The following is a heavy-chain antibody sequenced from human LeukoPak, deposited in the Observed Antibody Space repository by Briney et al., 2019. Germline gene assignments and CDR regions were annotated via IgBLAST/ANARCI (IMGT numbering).Heavy chain of an antibody. D-gene: IGHD6-19*01. CDR3: ARAGYSSGWYWSDY. J-gene: IGHJ4*02. V-gene: IGHV1-2*04. Sequence: ASVKVSCKASGYTFTSYGISWVRQAPGQGLEWMGWINPNSGGTNYAQKFQGCVTMTRDTSISTAYMELSRLRSDDTAVYYCARAGYSSGWYWSDYWGQGTLVTVSS. CDR1: GYTFTSYG. CDR2: INPNSGGT.